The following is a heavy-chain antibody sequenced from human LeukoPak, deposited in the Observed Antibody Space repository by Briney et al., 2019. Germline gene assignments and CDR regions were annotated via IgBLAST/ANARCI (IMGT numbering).Heavy chain of an antibody. V-gene: IGHV3-30-3*01. CDR2: ISYDGSNK. CDR1: GFTFSSYA. D-gene: IGHD2-8*01. CDR3: ARVYFSEPGYNWFDP. J-gene: IGHJ5*02. Sequence: PGGSLRLSCTASGFTFSSYAMHWVRQAPGKGLERVAVISYDGSNKYYADSVKGRFTISRDNSKNTLYLQMSSLRAEDTAVYYCARVYFSEPGYNWFDPWGQGVLVTVSS.